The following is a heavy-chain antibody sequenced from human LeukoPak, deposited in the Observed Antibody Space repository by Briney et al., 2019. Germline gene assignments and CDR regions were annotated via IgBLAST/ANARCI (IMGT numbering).Heavy chain of an antibody. CDR1: GFTVSSNF. CDR3: ARDLTVYGNNPLYYFDY. CDR2: IYSGGST. V-gene: IGHV3-66*01. J-gene: IGHJ4*02. D-gene: IGHD4-17*01. Sequence: PGGSLRLSCAASGFTVSSNFMSWVRQAPGKGLEWVSVIYSGGSTYYADSAKGRFTISRDISKNTLYLQMNSLRAEDTAVYYCARDLTVYGNNPLYYFDYWGQGTLVTVSS.